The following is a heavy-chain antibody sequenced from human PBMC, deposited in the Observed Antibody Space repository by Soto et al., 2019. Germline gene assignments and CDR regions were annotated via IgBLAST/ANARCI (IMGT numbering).Heavy chain of an antibody. CDR2: IYKSGRT. Sequence: SETLSLTCAVSGDSIGSGDYYWTWIRQSPGKGLEYIGYIYKSGRTYYNPSLKSRPVISLDTSKNQVFLRLTSLTAADTAMYFCAKSLSSSSGYFDPWGQGTLVTVSS. CDR3: AKSLSSSSGYFDP. CDR1: GDSIGSGDYY. J-gene: IGHJ5*02. D-gene: IGHD6-6*01. V-gene: IGHV4-30-4*01.